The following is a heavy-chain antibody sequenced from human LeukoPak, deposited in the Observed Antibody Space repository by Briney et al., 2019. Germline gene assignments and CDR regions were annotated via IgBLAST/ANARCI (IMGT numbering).Heavy chain of an antibody. CDR3: ARGMRWYDFWSGYRSTGSGHWFDP. CDR1: GGSISSYY. CDR2: TYYSGST. Sequence: SETLSLTCTVSGGSISSYYWSWIRQPPGKGLEWIGYTYYSGSTYYNPSLKSRVTISVDTSKNQFSLKLSSVTAADTAVYYCARGMRWYDFWSGYRSTGSGHWFDPWGQGTLVTVSS. V-gene: IGHV4-59*08. J-gene: IGHJ5*02. D-gene: IGHD3-3*01.